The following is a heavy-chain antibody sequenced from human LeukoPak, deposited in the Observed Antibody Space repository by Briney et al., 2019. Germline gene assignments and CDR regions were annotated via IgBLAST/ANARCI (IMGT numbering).Heavy chain of an antibody. CDR3: ARAGTQIAAPFDY. CDR2: ISSSSSYI. J-gene: IGHJ4*02. Sequence: PGGSLRLSCAASGFTFSSYSMNWVRQAPGKGLEWISSISSSSSYIYYADSVKGRFTISRDNAKNSLYLQMNSLRAEDTAVYYCARAGTQIAAPFDYWGQGTLVTVSS. CDR1: GFTFSSYS. V-gene: IGHV3-21*01. D-gene: IGHD6-13*01.